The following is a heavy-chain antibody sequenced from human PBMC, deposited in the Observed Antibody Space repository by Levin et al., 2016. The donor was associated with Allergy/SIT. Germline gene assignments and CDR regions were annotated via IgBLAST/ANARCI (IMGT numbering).Heavy chain of an antibody. D-gene: IGHD3-22*01. J-gene: IGHJ3*02. CDR2: IYPGDSDT. Sequence: VRQMPGKGLEWMGIIYPGDSDTRYSPSFQGQVTISADKSISTAYLQWSSLKASGTAMYYCARPVHGSGYSRYDAFDIWGQGTMVTVSS. CDR3: ARPVHGSGYSRYDAFDI. V-gene: IGHV5-51*01.